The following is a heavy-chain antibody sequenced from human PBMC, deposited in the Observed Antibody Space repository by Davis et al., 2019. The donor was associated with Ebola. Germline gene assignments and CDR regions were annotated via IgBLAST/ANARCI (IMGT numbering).Heavy chain of an antibody. V-gene: IGHV4-59*01. Sequence: HLSETLSLTCTVSGASMTSYYWSWIRQPPGKGLEWIGYIAYTGNTNYNPSLKSRVTISADTSKKQFSLNLSSVTAADTAVYFCSRFGEGAYWGQGTLVTVSS. J-gene: IGHJ4*02. CDR2: IAYTGNT. CDR1: GASMTSYY. D-gene: IGHD2-21*01. CDR3: SRFGEGAY.